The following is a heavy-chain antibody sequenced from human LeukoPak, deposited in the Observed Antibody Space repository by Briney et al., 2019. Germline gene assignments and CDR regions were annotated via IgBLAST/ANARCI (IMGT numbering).Heavy chain of an antibody. J-gene: IGHJ4*02. CDR1: GFTFNIYG. CDR3: AKATMIVVGPFDY. D-gene: IGHD3-22*01. V-gene: IGHV3-23*01. Sequence: GGSLRLSCAASGFTFNIYGMNWVRQAPGKGLEWVSAISGSGGSTYYADSVKGRFTISRDNSKNTLYLQMNSLRAEDTAVYYCAKATMIVVGPFDYWGQGTLVTVSS. CDR2: ISGSGGST.